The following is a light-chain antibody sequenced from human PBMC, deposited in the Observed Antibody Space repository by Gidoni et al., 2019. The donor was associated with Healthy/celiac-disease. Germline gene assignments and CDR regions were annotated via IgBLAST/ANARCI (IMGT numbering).Light chain of an antibody. Sequence: DIQMTQSPSTLSASVGDRVTITCRASPSISNWLAWYQQKPGKAPKLLLYKASSLESGVPSRFSGSGSGTEFTLTISSLQPDDFATYYCQQYNSYPWTFGQGTKVEIK. J-gene: IGKJ1*01. CDR2: KAS. CDR3: QQYNSYPWT. V-gene: IGKV1-5*03. CDR1: PSISNW.